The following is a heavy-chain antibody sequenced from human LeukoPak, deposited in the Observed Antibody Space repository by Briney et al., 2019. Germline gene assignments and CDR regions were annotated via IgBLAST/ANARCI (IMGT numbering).Heavy chain of an antibody. CDR3: GNLD. CDR1: EFTFW. J-gene: IGHJ4*02. V-gene: IGHV3-74*01. Sequence: PGGSLGLSCAASEFTFWMHWVRQAPGKGLVWVSQINGDGSSTSYADSVKGRFTISRDNAKNTLYLQMNSLRAEDTAVYYCGNLDWGQGTLVTVSS. CDR2: INGDGSST.